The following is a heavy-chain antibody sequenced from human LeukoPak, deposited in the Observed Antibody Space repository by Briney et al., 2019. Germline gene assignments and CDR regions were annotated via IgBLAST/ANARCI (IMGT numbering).Heavy chain of an antibody. CDR2: ISAYNGNT. V-gene: IGHV1-18*01. J-gene: IGHJ5*02. CDR3: ARDPWNYGEDWFDP. CDR1: GYTFTSYG. D-gene: IGHD1-7*01. Sequence: ASVKVSCKASGYTFTSYGMSWVRQAPGQGLEWMGWISAYNGNTNYAQKLQGRVTMTTDTSTSTAYMELRSLRSDDTAVYYCARDPWNYGEDWFDPWGQGTLVTVSS.